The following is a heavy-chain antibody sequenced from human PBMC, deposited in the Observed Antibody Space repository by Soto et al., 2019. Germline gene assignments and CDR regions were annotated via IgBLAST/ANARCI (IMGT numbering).Heavy chain of an antibody. D-gene: IGHD1-26*01. CDR3: AKDWVGGSNKYYFEY. Sequence: VSGISHHGLKEHYADSVKGRFTISRDNSKKTVYLQLNSLRGDDTAVYYCAKDWVGGSNKYYFEYCGQGTLVTVSS. V-gene: IGHV3-30*18. J-gene: IGHJ4*02. CDR2: ISHHGLKE.